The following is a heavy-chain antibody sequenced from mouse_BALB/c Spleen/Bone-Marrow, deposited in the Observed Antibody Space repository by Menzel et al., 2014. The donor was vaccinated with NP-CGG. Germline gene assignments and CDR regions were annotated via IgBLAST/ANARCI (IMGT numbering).Heavy chain of an antibody. CDR3: ANYDYGWYFDV. J-gene: IGHJ1*01. CDR1: GFNIKDTY. CDR2: IDPANGNT. V-gene: IGHV14-3*02. Sequence: EVQLQQSGAELVKPGASVKLSYTASGFNIKDTYMHRVKQGPEQGLEWIGRIDPANGNTKYDPKFQGKATITADTSSNTAYLQLSSLTSEDTAVYYCANYDYGWYFDVWGAGTTVTVSS. D-gene: IGHD2-4*01.